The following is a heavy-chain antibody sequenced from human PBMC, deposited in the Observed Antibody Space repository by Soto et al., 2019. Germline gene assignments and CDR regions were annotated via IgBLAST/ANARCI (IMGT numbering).Heavy chain of an antibody. CDR2: ISYDETNK. CDR1: GFTFSNYG. V-gene: IGHV3-30*18. CDR3: AKRGGTSSSVLDY. D-gene: IGHD2-2*01. J-gene: IGHJ4*02. Sequence: QVQLVQSGGGEVQPGKSLRLSCAASGFTFSNYGMNWVRQAPGKGLEWVSLISYDETNKYYADSVKGRFTISRDNSKNTLYLHMNSLRAEDTAVYYCAKRGGTSSSVLDYWGQGTLVTVSP.